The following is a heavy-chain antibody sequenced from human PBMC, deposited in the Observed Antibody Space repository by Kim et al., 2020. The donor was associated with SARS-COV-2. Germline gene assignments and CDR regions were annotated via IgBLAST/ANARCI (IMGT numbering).Heavy chain of an antibody. Sequence: ASVKVSCKASGYTFTSYAMHWVRQAPGQRLEWMGWINAGNGNTKYSQKFQGRVTITRDTSASTAYMELRSLRSEDTAVYYCAWRAVAEGYFDYWGQGTLVTVSS. D-gene: IGHD6-19*01. CDR3: AWRAVAEGYFDY. CDR1: GYTFTSYA. CDR2: INAGNGNT. J-gene: IGHJ4*02. V-gene: IGHV1-3*01.